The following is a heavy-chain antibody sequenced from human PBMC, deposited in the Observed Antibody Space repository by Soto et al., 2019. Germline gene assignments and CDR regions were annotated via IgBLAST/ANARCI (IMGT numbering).Heavy chain of an antibody. CDR2: ISSSSSTI. J-gene: IGHJ4*02. CDR3: ARQWLPRGAYYFDY. V-gene: IGHV3-48*02. D-gene: IGHD6-19*01. CDR1: GFTFSSYS. Sequence: EVQLVESGGGLVQPGGSLRLSCAASGFTFSSYSMNWVRQAPGKGLEWVSYISSSSSTIYYADSVKGRFTISRDDAKNSLYLQMNSLRDEDTAVYYCARQWLPRGAYYFDYWGQGTLVTVSS.